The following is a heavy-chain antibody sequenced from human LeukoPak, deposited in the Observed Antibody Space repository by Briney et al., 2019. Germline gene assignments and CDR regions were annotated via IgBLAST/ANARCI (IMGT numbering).Heavy chain of an antibody. CDR3: AKDRGYSYGYFDY. Sequence: GESLKISCAASRFTFSSYGMHWVRQAPGNGLEWVALISYDGSNKYYTDSVKGRFTISRDNSKNTLYLQMDSLRAEDTAVYYCAKDRGYSYGYFDYWGQGTLVTVPS. CDR1: RFTFSSYG. V-gene: IGHV3-30*18. D-gene: IGHD5-18*01. J-gene: IGHJ4*02. CDR2: ISYDGSNK.